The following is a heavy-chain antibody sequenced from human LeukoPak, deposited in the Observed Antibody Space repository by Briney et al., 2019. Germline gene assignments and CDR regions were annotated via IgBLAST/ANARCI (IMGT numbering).Heavy chain of an antibody. J-gene: IGHJ3*02. CDR1: GFTFSGYW. D-gene: IGHD4-23*01. CDR3: ARESPREMTTVVTPAFVDAFDI. Sequence: HPGGSLRLSCTTSGFTFSGYWMSWVRQAPGKGLEWVANIKQDGSEKYYVDSVKGRFTISRDNAKNSLYLQMNSLRAEDTAVYYCARESPREMTTVVTPAFVDAFDIWGKGTMVTVSS. V-gene: IGHV3-7*01. CDR2: IKQDGSEK.